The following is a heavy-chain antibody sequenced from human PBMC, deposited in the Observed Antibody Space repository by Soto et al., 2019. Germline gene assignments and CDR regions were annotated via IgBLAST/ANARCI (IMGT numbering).Heavy chain of an antibody. V-gene: IGHV1-69*13. J-gene: IGHJ4*02. D-gene: IGHD3-3*01. Sequence: PVKVSCKASGGTFSSYAISWVRQAPGQGLEWMGGIIPIFGTANYAQKFQGRVTITADESTSTAYMELSSLRPDDSAVYYCVKSRGGANYDFFDWGQGTQVTVSS. CDR3: VKSRGGANYDFFD. CDR1: GGTFSSYA. CDR2: IIPIFGTA.